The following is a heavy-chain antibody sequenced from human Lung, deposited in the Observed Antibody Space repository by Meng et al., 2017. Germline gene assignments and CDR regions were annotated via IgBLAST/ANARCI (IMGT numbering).Heavy chain of an antibody. Sequence: QVELVQAGAEVKSPGASGKVSCKASGYTFTGYNMHWVRQAPGQGLEWMGWIKPNSGDTNYAQKFQGRVTMTRDTSISTAYMELSRLKYDDTAVYYCARGFGSSGSGYWGQGTLVTVSS. J-gene: IGHJ4*02. D-gene: IGHD6-25*01. V-gene: IGHV1-2*02. CDR1: GYTFTGYN. CDR3: ARGFGSSGSGY. CDR2: IKPNSGDT.